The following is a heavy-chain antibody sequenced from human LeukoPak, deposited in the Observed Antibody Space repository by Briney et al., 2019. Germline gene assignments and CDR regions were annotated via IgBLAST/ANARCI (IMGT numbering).Heavy chain of an antibody. CDR2: IYYSGST. D-gene: IGHD3-16*01. Sequence: SETLSLTCSVSGGSISTNDYYWDWIRQPPGMGLEYIGSIYYSGSTYYNPSLKSRVTISVDKSKNQFSLKLSSVTAADTAVYYCAKVDDYVWGSYKTFDYWGQGTLVTVSS. J-gene: IGHJ4*02. V-gene: IGHV4-39*07. CDR1: GGSISTNDYY. CDR3: AKVDDYVWGSYKTFDY.